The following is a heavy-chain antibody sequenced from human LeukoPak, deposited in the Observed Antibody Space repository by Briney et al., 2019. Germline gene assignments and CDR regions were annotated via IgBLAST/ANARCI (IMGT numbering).Heavy chain of an antibody. CDR1: GFTFSSYW. J-gene: IGHJ1*01. CDR2: IKSDGST. D-gene: IGHD3-22*01. Sequence: PGGSLILSCAASGFTFSSYWMHWVRHAPGKGLVWVSRIKSDGSTNYADSVKGRFTISRDNAKNTVSLQMNSLRAEDTGVYYCARAPSQIGGYYPEYFRHWGQGTLVTVSS. V-gene: IGHV3-74*01. CDR3: ARAPSQIGGYYPEYFRH.